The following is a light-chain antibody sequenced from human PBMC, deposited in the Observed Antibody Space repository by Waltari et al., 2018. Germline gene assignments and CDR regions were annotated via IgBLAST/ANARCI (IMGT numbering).Light chain of an antibody. V-gene: IGLV3-21*04. Sequence: SYVVTQSPSVSVAPGETARITWGGDNLGSKSVHWYQKRPGQAPVLVISYDSDRPSGIPERFSGSNAGNTATLTISWVEADDEADYYCLVWHSTTDHHGVFGGGTKLTVL. J-gene: IGLJ2*01. CDR3: LVWHSTTDHHGV. CDR2: YDS. CDR1: NLGSKS.